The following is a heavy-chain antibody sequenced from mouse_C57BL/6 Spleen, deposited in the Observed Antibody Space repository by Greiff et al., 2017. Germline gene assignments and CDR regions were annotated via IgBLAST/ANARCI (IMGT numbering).Heavy chain of an antibody. CDR3: ARESWDAFDY. CDR1: GFTFSSYG. CDR2: ISSGGSYT. D-gene: IGHD4-1*01. J-gene: IGHJ2*01. Sequence: EVNVVESGGDLVKPGGSLKLSCAASGFTFSSYGMSWVRQTPDKRLEWVATISSGGSYTYYPDSVKGRFTISRDNAKNTLYLQMSSLKSEDTAMYYCARESWDAFDYWGQGTTLTVSS. V-gene: IGHV5-6*01.